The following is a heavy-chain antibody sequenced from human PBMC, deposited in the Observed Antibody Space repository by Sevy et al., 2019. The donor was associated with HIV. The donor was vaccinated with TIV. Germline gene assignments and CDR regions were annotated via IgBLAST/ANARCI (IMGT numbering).Heavy chain of an antibody. CDR2: IYYNGNA. D-gene: IGHD3-10*01. Sequence: SETLSLTCTVSGVSISTHSWSWIRQPPGKGLEYIGYIYYNGNANYNPSFQSRVTISGDTSMNQLSLKLTSVTAADTAVYYCARDMDTVYGMDVWGQGTTVTVSS. CDR3: ARDMDTVYGMDV. J-gene: IGHJ6*02. CDR1: GVSISTHS. V-gene: IGHV4-59*11.